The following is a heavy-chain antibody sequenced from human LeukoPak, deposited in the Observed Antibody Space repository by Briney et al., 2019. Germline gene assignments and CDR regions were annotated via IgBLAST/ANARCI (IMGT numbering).Heavy chain of an antibody. D-gene: IGHD1-26*01. CDR2: ISAYNGNT. Sequence: ASVKVSCKASGYTFTIYGISWVRQAPGQGLEWMGWISAYNGNTKYAQKFQGRVTMTTDTFTSTAYMELRSLRSDDTAVYYCASQSPTVGTTNMRGAFDIWGHGTMVTVSS. CDR1: GYTFTIYG. CDR3: ASQSPTVGTTNMRGAFDI. V-gene: IGHV1-18*01. J-gene: IGHJ3*02.